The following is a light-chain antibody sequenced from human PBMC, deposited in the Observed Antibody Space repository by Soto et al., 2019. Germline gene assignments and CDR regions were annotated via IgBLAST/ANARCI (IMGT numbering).Light chain of an antibody. Sequence: QSALTQPASVSGSPGQSITISCTGTSSDVGSYNLVSWYQQHPGKAPKLMIYEGSKRPSGVSNRFSGSKSGNTASLTISGLQAEDEADYYCCSSAGRSTFYVFGTGTKVTFL. J-gene: IGLJ1*01. V-gene: IGLV2-23*03. CDR2: EGS. CDR1: SSDVGSYNL. CDR3: CSSAGRSTFYV.